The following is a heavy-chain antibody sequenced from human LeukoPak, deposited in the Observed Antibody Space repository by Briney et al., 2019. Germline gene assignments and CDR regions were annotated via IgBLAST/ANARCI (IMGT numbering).Heavy chain of an antibody. CDR3: ARDPYSGSYGNYYYYFMDV. Sequence: GGSLRLSCTASGFTLSSYEMSWIRQAPGKGLEWVSSIDYSGGDTHYADSVKGRFTISRDNSKNTLYLQLGSLRGDDTAVYYCARDPYSGSYGNYYYYFMDVWGKGTTVTISS. CDR2: IDYSGGDT. V-gene: IGHV3-23*01. J-gene: IGHJ6*03. CDR1: GFTLSSYE. D-gene: IGHD1-26*01.